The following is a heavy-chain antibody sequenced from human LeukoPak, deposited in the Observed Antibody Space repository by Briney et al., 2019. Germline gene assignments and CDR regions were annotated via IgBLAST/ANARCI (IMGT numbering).Heavy chain of an antibody. J-gene: IGHJ4*02. V-gene: IGHV4-30-2*01. CDR3: ASTSSSWYESLIDY. CDR1: GGSISSGGYY. D-gene: IGHD6-13*01. Sequence: SETLSLTCTVSGGSISSGGYYWSWIRQPPGKGLEWIGYIYHSGSTYYNPSLKSRVTISVDRSKNQFSLKLSSVTAADTAVYYCASTSSSWYESLIDYWGQGTLVTVSS. CDR2: IYHSGST.